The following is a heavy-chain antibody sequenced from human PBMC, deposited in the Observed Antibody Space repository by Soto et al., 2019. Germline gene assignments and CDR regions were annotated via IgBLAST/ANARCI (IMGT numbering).Heavy chain of an antibody. J-gene: IGHJ6*02. CDR3: TREGLVGLYGGMDV. CDR1: GFTFGDYA. V-gene: IGHV3-49*04. CDR2: IRSKAYGGTT. D-gene: IGHD4-17*01. Sequence: PGGSLRLSCTASGFTFGDYAMSWVRQAPGKGLEWVGFIRSKAYGGTTEYAASVKGRFTISRDDSKSIAYLQMNSLKTEDTAVYYCTREGLVGLYGGMDVWGQGTTVTVSS.